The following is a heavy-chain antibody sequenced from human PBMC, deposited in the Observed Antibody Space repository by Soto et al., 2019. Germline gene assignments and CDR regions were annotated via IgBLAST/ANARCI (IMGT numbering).Heavy chain of an antibody. CDR1: GYTFTSYD. D-gene: IGHD6-19*01. CDR3: ARGRGWRDN. CDR2: MDPTSGYT. V-gene: IGHV1-8*01. Sequence: ASVKVSCKASGYTFTSYDINWVRQAAGHGLEWMGWMDPTSGYTDYAQKFQGRITMTRNTSISTAYMELSSLRSEDTAVYYCARGRGWRDNWGQGTLVTVSS. J-gene: IGHJ4*02.